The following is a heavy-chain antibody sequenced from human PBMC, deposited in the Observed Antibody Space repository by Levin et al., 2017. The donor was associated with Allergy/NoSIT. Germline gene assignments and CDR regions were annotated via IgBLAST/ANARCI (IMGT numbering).Heavy chain of an antibody. CDR1: GFSVSRYW. D-gene: IGHD3-3*01. Sequence: GGSLRLSCAASGFSVSRYWMHWVRQAPGKGLAWVSRINEDGSTINYEDSVEGRFTISRDSAKNTLYLQMNSLRVEDTAVYYCTRDTFGVDDYWGQGTMVTVSS. V-gene: IGHV3-74*01. CDR3: TRDTFGVDDY. J-gene: IGHJ4*02. CDR2: INEDGSTI.